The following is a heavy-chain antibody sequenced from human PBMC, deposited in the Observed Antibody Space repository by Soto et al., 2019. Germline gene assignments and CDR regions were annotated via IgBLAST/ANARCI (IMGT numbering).Heavy chain of an antibody. D-gene: IGHD6-19*01. CDR1: GFTFSSYS. Sequence: GGSLRLSCAASGFTFSSYSMNWVRQAPGKGLEWVSSISSSSSYIYYADSAKGRFTISRDNTKDSLYLQMNSLRGEDTAIYYCARYYRGSGRYFFDYWGQGPPVTVSS. V-gene: IGHV3-21*04. J-gene: IGHJ4*02. CDR2: ISSSSSYI. CDR3: ARYYRGSGRYFFDY.